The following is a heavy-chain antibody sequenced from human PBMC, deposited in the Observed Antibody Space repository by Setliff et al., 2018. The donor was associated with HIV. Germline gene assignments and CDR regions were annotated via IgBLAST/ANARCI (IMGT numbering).Heavy chain of an antibody. CDR2: IYYTGTT. V-gene: IGHV4-59*08. CDR3: ARHLESSGLHGRVFDL. J-gene: IGHJ4*02. CDR1: GGSISNHF. Sequence: SETLSLTCTVPGGSISNHFWSWTRQPPGKGLEWIGHIYYTGTTNYNTSLKSRVTISIDTSKSQFSLRLRSVTAADTALYYCARHLESSGLHGRVFDLWGPGSLVTVSS. D-gene: IGHD6-19*01.